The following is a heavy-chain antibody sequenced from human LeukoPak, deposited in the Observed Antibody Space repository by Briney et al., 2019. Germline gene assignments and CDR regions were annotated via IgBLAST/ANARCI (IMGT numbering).Heavy chain of an antibody. CDR2: ISSSSSYI. J-gene: IGHJ4*02. Sequence: GGSLRLSCAASGFTFSSYSMTWVRQAPGKGLKWVSSISSSSSYIYYADSVKGRFTISRDNAKNSLYLQMNSLRAEDTAVYYCARGGSSWRFDYWGQGTLVTVSS. V-gene: IGHV3-21*01. CDR3: ARGGSSWRFDY. CDR1: GFTFSSYS. D-gene: IGHD6-13*01.